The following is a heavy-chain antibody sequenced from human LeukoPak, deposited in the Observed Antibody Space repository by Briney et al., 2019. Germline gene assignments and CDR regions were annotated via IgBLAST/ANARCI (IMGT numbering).Heavy chain of an antibody. J-gene: IGHJ4*02. CDR2: VTGGAVAT. D-gene: IGHD6-19*01. CDR3: ARDSPLKGYNSGWATNSFDF. V-gene: IGHV3-23*01. Sequence: GGSLRLSCAASGFNFRSYAMSWVRQAPGKGLEWVSTVTGGAVATYFADSVRGRHTISRDNSKNTLYLQMNSLRAEDTAVYYCARDSPLKGYNSGWATNSFDFWGQGTLVTVSS. CDR1: GFNFRSYA.